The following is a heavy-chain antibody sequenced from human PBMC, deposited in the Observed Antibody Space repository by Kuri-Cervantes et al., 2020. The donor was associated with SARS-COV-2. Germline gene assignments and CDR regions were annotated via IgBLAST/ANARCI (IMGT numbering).Heavy chain of an antibody. J-gene: IGHJ4*02. D-gene: IGHD3-3*01. CDR1: GGTFSSYA. V-gene: IGHV1-69*13. CDR2: IIPIFGTA. Sequence: SVKVSCKASGGTFSSYAISWVRQAPGQGLEWMGGIIPIFGTANYAQKFQGRVTITADESTSTAYMELSSLRSEDTAMYYCARVHSKGPLYDFWSGYYFDYWGQGTLVTVSS. CDR3: ARVHSKGPLYDFWSGYYFDY.